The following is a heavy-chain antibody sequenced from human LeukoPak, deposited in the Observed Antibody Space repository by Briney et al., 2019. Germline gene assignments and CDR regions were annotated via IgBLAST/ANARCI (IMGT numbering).Heavy chain of an antibody. Sequence: GGSLRLSCAASGLTFSNAWMTWVRQAPGKGLEWVGRSKSKTDGGTTDYAAPVKGRFTFSRDDSKKTLYLQMNSLKTEDTAVYYCTTDSSGYLYIDAFDIWGQGTMVTVSP. D-gene: IGHD3-22*01. CDR2: SKSKTDGGTT. CDR1: GLTFSNAW. J-gene: IGHJ3*02. CDR3: TTDSSGYLYIDAFDI. V-gene: IGHV3-15*01.